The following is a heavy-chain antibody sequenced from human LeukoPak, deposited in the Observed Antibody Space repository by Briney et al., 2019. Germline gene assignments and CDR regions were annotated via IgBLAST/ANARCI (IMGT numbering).Heavy chain of an antibody. D-gene: IGHD2-15*01. V-gene: IGHV1-69*04. CDR2: IIPILGIA. CDR1: GGTFSSYA. Sequence: ASVEVSCKASGGTFSSYAISWVRQAPGQGLEWMGRIIPILGIANYAQKFQGRVTITADKSTSTAYMELSSLRSEDTAVYYCAGRCSGGSCYSGYYGMDVWGQGTTVTVSS. J-gene: IGHJ6*02. CDR3: AGRCSGGSCYSGYYGMDV.